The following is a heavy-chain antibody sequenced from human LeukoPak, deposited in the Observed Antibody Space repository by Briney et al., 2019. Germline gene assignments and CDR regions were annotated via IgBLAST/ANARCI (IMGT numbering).Heavy chain of an antibody. CDR2: IYYSGST. J-gene: IGHJ3*02. Sequence: SETLSLTCTVSGGSISSYYWSWIRQPPGKGLEWIGYIYYSGSTNYNPSLKSRVTISVDTSKNQFSLKLSSVTAADTAVYYCAREEPRADKWGYSSSWYGVPAGAFDIWGQGTMVTVSS. CDR3: AREEPRADKWGYSSSWYGVPAGAFDI. CDR1: GGSISSYY. V-gene: IGHV4-59*01. D-gene: IGHD6-13*01.